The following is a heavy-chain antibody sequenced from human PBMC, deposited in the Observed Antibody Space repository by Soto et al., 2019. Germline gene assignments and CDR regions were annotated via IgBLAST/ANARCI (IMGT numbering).Heavy chain of an antibody. Sequence: QVQLVQSGAEVKKPGSSVKVSCKASGGTFSSYSINWVRQAPGQGLEWMGGIIPIFGTANYAQKFQGRVTITADESTSTANMEQSSLRNEDTDVYYCARPFASWPGCWYFDLWGRGTLVTVSS. D-gene: IGHD3-10*01. J-gene: IGHJ2*01. CDR3: ARPFASWPGCWYFDL. CDR2: IIPIFGTA. V-gene: IGHV1-69*01. CDR1: GGTFSSYS.